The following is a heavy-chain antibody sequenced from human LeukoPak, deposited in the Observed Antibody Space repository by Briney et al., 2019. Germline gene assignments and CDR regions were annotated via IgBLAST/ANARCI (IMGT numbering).Heavy chain of an antibody. CDR2: INPNSGDT. CDR3: ARSAEHCNNGVCFTDYYMDV. Sequence: ASVNVSYKASGYTFNGSYIHWVRQAPGQGLEWMGRINPNSGDTNYAQKFQGRVTITRDTSISTAYMELSTLTSDDTAVYFCARSAEHCNNGVCFTDYYMDVWGKGTTVTVSS. CDR1: GYTFNGSY. J-gene: IGHJ6*03. D-gene: IGHD2-8*01. V-gene: IGHV1-2*06.